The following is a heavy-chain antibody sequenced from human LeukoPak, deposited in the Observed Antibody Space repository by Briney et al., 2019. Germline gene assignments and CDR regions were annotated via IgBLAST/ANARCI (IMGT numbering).Heavy chain of an antibody. V-gene: IGHV1-46*04. D-gene: IGHD2-8*02. J-gene: IGHJ4*02. CDR1: GYTFTSYS. Sequence: ASVKVSYKASGYTFTSYSMHWVRQAPGQGLEWVGIINPRDGGISYAQRLQGRITVTMDTSTSTVYMELSSLRSEDTAVYYCFTGGPDYWGQGTLVTVSS. CDR2: INPRDGGI. CDR3: FTGGPDY.